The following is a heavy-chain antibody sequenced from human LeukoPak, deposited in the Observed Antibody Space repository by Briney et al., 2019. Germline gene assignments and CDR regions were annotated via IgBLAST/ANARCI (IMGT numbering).Heavy chain of an antibody. D-gene: IGHD6-19*01. Sequence: GGSLRLSCAASGFTFSTYSMNWVRQAPGKGLMCVSRLNSDGSSTSYADSVQGRFTISRDNTKNTLYLQMNSLRAEDTAVYYCAGPVAGTYAPIDSWGQGTLVTVSS. CDR2: LNSDGSST. CDR3: AGPVAGTYAPIDS. J-gene: IGHJ4*02. CDR1: GFTFSTYS. V-gene: IGHV3-74*01.